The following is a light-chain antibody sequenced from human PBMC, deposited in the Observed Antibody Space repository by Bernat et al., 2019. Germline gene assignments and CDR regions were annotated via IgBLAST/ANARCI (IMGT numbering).Light chain of an antibody. J-gene: IGLJ3*02. CDR1: NSNIGNNY. CDR3: ATWDTSLSAGV. Sequence: QSVVTQPPSVSAAPGQAVTISCSGSNSNIGNNYVSWYQQLPGTAPKLLISENTKRPSGIPDRFSGSKSGTSAPLGITGLQTGDEADYYCATWDTSLSAGVFGGGTRLTVL. V-gene: IGLV1-51*02. CDR2: ENT.